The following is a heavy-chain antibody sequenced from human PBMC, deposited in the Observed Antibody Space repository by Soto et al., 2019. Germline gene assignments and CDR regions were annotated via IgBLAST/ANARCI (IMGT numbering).Heavy chain of an antibody. D-gene: IGHD2-8*02. CDR3: AKSPRAGGYYYGMDV. V-gene: IGHV3-23*01. J-gene: IGHJ6*02. CDR1: GFTFSSYA. Sequence: PGGSLRLSCAASGFTFSSYAMSWVRQAPGKGLEWVSAISGSGGSTYYADSVKGRFTISRDNSKNTLYLQMNSLRAEDTAVYYCAKSPRAGGYYYGMDVWGQGTTVTVSS. CDR2: ISGSGGST.